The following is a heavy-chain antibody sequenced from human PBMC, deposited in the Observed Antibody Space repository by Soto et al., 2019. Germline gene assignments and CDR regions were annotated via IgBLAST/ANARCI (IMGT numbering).Heavy chain of an antibody. CDR1: GGTFSSYA. D-gene: IGHD6-6*01. V-gene: IGHV1-69*13. CDR3: ARDSSSSSKTIAVYYWFDP. J-gene: IGHJ5*02. CDR2: IIPIFGTA. Sequence: SVKVSCKASGGTFSSYAISWVRQAPGQGLEWMGGIIPIFGTANYAQKFQGRVTITADESTSTAYMELSSLRSEDTAVYYCARDSSSSSKTIAVYYWFDPWGQGTLVTVSS.